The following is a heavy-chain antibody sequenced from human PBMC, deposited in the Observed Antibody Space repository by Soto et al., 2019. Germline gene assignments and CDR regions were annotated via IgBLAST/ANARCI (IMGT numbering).Heavy chain of an antibody. J-gene: IGHJ4*02. Sequence: QVQLVESGGGVVQPGRSLRLSCAASGFTFSSYAMHWVRQAPGKGLEWVAVISYDGSNKYYADSVKGRFTISRDNSKNTLYLQMNNLRAEDTAVYYCARETVVTARTPVWDYWGQGTLVTVSS. CDR1: GFTFSSYA. D-gene: IGHD2-21*02. V-gene: IGHV3-30-3*01. CDR2: ISYDGSNK. CDR3: ARETVVTARTPVWDY.